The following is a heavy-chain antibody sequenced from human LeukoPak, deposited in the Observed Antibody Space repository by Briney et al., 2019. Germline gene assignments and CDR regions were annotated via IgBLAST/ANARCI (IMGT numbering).Heavy chain of an antibody. Sequence: GGSLRLSCAASGFTFSDYEMNWVRQAPGKGLERLSYISTGGRTIKYADSVKGRFTISRDNARSSLFLQMTNLRVEDTAVYFCARGATVTYYFDHWGQGALVAVSS. CDR1: GFTFSDYE. CDR2: ISTGGRTI. D-gene: IGHD4-17*01. V-gene: IGHV3-48*03. CDR3: ARGATVTYYFDH. J-gene: IGHJ4*02.